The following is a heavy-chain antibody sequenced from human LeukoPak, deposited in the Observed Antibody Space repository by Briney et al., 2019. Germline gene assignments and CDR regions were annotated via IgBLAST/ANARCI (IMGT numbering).Heavy chain of an antibody. Sequence: GESLKISCKTSGYTFSSYWIAWVRQMPGKGLEWMGIIYPGDSDTRYSPSLQGQVTISADKSITTAYLQWSSLKASDTAMYYCARHELEYYYDSSGYSPNWFDPWGQGTLVTVSS. V-gene: IGHV5-51*01. CDR2: IYPGDSDT. D-gene: IGHD3-22*01. J-gene: IGHJ5*02. CDR1: GYTFSSYW. CDR3: ARHELEYYYDSSGYSPNWFDP.